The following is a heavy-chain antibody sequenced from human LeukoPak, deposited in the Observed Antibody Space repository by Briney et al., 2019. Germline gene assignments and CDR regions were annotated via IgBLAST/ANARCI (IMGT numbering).Heavy chain of an antibody. J-gene: IGHJ4*02. Sequence: GGSLRLSCAASGFTFSSYGMHWVRQAPGKGLEGVAFIRYDGSNKYYADSVRGRFTISRDNSKNTLYLQMNSLRAEDTAEYYCGKGNYELDPPYFDYWGQGTLVTVSS. D-gene: IGHD3-3*01. CDR3: GKGNYELDPPYFDY. V-gene: IGHV3-30*02. CDR2: IRYDGSNK. CDR1: GFTFSSYG.